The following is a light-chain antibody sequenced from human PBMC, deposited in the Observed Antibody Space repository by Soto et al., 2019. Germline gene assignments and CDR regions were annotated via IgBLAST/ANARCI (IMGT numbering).Light chain of an antibody. CDR2: EVT. Sequence: QSALTQPASVSGSPGQSITISCSGTSSDVGAYNYVSWYQQRPGKAPKLVIYEVTKRPSGVPDRFSGSKSGSTASLTVSGLQADDEAEYYCASYAGTKLVVFGSGTKVTVL. CDR1: SSDVGAYNY. J-gene: IGLJ1*01. CDR3: ASYAGTKLVV. V-gene: IGLV2-8*01.